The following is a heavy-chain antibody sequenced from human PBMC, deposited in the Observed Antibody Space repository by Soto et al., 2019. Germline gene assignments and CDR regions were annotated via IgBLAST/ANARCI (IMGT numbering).Heavy chain of an antibody. D-gene: IGHD2-2*02. Sequence: SETLSLTCAVYGGSFSGYYWSWIRQPPGKGLELIGEINHSGSTNYNPSLKSRVTISVDTSKNQFSLKLSSVTAADTAVYYCASLLGYCSSTSCYTFDYWGQGTLVTVSS. CDR2: INHSGST. J-gene: IGHJ4*02. V-gene: IGHV4-34*01. CDR3: ASLLGYCSSTSCYTFDY. CDR1: GGSFSGYY.